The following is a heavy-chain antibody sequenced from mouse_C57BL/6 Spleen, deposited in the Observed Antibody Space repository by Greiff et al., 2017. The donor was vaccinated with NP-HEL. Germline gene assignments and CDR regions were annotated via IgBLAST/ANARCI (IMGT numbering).Heavy chain of an antibody. CDR1: GYTFTSYW. Sequence: QVQLQQPGAELVKPGASVKMSCKASGYTFTSYWITWVKQRPGQGLEWIGDIYPGSGSTNYNEKFKSKATLTVDTSSSTAYMQLSSLTSEDSAVYYCARRDYDCERYAMDYWGQGTSVTVSS. D-gene: IGHD2-4*01. CDR2: IYPGSGST. J-gene: IGHJ4*01. CDR3: ARRDYDCERYAMDY. V-gene: IGHV1-55*01.